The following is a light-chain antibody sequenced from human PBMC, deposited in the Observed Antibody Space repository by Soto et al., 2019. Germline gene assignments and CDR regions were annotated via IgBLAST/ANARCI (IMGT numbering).Light chain of an antibody. CDR1: QSVSIN. J-gene: IGKJ5*01. Sequence: EIVLTQSPATLSVSPGEGATLSCRASQSVSINVAWYQQKPGQSPRLLISGASTRAAGIPASFSGTGSGTEFTLTISRLEPEDFAVYYCQQYGSSPITFGQGTRLEIK. V-gene: IGKV3-15*01. CDR3: QQYGSSPIT. CDR2: GAS.